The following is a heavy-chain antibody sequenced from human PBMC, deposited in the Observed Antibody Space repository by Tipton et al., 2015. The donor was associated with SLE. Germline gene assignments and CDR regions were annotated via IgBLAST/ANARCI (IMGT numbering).Heavy chain of an antibody. D-gene: IGHD2/OR15-2a*01. CDR2: IYSTGAT. J-gene: IGHJ4*02. CDR3: ARLGSTTYFTLYGFYFDY. Sequence: TLSLTCTVSGGSIISGDYYWSWIRQPAGKGLEWIGRIYSTGATNYNPSLKSRVAISVDTSKNQFSLKLTSVTAADTAVYYCARLGSTTYFTLYGFYFDYWGQGTRVTVSS. CDR1: GGSIISGDYY. V-gene: IGHV4-61*02.